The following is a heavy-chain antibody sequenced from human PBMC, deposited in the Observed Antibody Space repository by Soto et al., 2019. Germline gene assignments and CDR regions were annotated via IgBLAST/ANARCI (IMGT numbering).Heavy chain of an antibody. CDR3: ARDGSGTAITYYYGMDV. CDR1: GFTFSSYG. D-gene: IGHD2-21*02. J-gene: IGHJ6*02. Sequence: GGSLRLSCAASGFTFSSYGMHWVRQAPGKGLEWVAVIWYDGSNKYYADSVKGRFTISRDNSKNTLYLQMNSLRAGDTAVYYCARDGSGTAITYYYGMDVWGQGTTVTVSS. CDR2: IWYDGSNK. V-gene: IGHV3-33*01.